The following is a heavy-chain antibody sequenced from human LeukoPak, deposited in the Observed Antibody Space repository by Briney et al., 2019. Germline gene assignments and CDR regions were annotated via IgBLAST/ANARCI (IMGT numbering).Heavy chain of an antibody. Sequence: SETLSLTCFVSGYPINIDYSWGWIRQSPGKGLEWIGVISPKGITYYNPSLRGRVSISPDTSKNQFSLRLSSMTATDTAMYYCARESGYSGYDTSDYMDVWGKGTTVTVSS. CDR3: ARESGYSGYDTSDYMDV. CDR1: GYPINIDYS. V-gene: IGHV4-38-2*02. CDR2: ISPKGIT. D-gene: IGHD5-12*01. J-gene: IGHJ6*03.